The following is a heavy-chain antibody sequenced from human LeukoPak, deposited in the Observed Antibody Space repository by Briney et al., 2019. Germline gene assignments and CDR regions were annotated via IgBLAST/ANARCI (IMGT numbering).Heavy chain of an antibody. CDR2: IYHSGST. J-gene: IGHJ4*02. V-gene: IGHV4-38-2*01. CDR3: ASYCSSTSCYRGVY. Sequence: SETLSLTCAVYGGSFSGYYWGWIRQPPGKGLEWIGTIYHSGSTYYNPSLKSRVTISVDTSKNQFSLRLNSVTAADTAVYYCASYCSSTSCYRGVYWGQGILVTVSS. D-gene: IGHD2-2*02. CDR1: GGSFSGYY.